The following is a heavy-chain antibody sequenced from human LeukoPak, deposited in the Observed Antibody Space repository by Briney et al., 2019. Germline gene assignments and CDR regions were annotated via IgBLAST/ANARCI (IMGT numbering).Heavy chain of an antibody. CDR3: AKHSGRYYYYYMDV. CDR1: GFTFSNYA. D-gene: IGHD1-26*01. Sequence: SGGSLRLSCAASGFTFSNYAMTWVRQAPGKGLEWVSGISGSSDSTYYADSVKGRFTISRDNSKNTLYLQMNSLRAEETAVYYCAKHSGRYYYYYMDVWGKGTTVTVSS. V-gene: IGHV3-23*01. CDR2: ISGSSDST. J-gene: IGHJ6*03.